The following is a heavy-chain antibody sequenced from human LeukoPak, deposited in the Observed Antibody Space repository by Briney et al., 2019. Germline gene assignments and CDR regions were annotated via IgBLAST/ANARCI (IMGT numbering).Heavy chain of an antibody. CDR2: IYPGDSDT. Sequence: GESLKIFSKGSGYSFTSYWIGWVRQMPGKGLVSTGIIYPGDSDTRYSPSFQGQVTISADKSISTAHLQWSSLKASDTAMYYCARQVYHSYGLGDYWGQGTLVTVSS. CDR1: GYSFTSYW. V-gene: IGHV5-51*01. CDR3: ARQVYHSYGLGDY. D-gene: IGHD5-18*01. J-gene: IGHJ4*02.